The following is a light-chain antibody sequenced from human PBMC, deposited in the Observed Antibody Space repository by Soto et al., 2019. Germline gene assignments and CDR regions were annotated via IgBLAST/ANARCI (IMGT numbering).Light chain of an antibody. J-gene: IGKJ1*01. CDR3: QQRSNWSWT. CDR1: QSVSSY. V-gene: IGKV3-11*01. CDR2: DAS. Sequence: EILLTQSPATLSLSPGERATLSCRASQSVSSYLAWYQQKPGQAPRLLIYDASNRATGIPARFSGSGSGTDFTLTISSLEPEDFAVYYCQQRSNWSWTFGQGTKVDI.